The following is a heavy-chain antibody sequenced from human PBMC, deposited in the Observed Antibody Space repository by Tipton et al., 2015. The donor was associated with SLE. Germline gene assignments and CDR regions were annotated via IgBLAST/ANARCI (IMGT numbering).Heavy chain of an antibody. CDR2: INHSGST. CDR1: GGSFSGYY. Sequence: TLSLTCAVYGGSFSGYYWSWIRQPPGKGLEWIGEINHSGSTNYNPSLKSRVTISVDTSKNQFPLKLSSVTAADTAVYYCARGGGHDAFDIWGQGTMVTVSS. J-gene: IGHJ3*02. CDR3: ARGGGHDAFDI. V-gene: IGHV4-34*01. D-gene: IGHD4-23*01.